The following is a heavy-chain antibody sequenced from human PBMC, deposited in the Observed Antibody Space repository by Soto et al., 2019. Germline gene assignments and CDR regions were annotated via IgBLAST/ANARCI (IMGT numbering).Heavy chain of an antibody. Sequence: QVQLVQSGAEVKKPGSSVKVSCKASGGTFSSYAISWVRQATGQGLEWMGGIIPIFGTANYAQKFQGRVTITADESTSTAYMELSSLRSEDTAVYYCASGYGDYVFYYYYGMDVWGQGTTVTVSS. V-gene: IGHV1-69*01. CDR3: ASGYGDYVFYYYYGMDV. CDR2: IIPIFGTA. D-gene: IGHD4-17*01. CDR1: GGTFSSYA. J-gene: IGHJ6*02.